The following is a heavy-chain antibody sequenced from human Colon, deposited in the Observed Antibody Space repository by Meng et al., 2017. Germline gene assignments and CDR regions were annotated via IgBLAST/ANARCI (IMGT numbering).Heavy chain of an antibody. CDR3: ARGHYDSRGYSNAFAS. Sequence: SETLSLTCSVSGGSISSSCWSWLRQPPGKGPEWIGFVRESGSTDYHPSLKGRATISVDRASNQFSLKLNSVTAADTAVYYCARGHYDSRGYSNAFASWGQGDLVNVSS. CDR1: GGSISSSC. CDR2: VRESGST. D-gene: IGHD3-22*01. J-gene: IGHJ4*02. V-gene: IGHV4-59*01.